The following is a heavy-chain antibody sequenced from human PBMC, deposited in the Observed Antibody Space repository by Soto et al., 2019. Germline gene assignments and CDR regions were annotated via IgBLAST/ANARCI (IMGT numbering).Heavy chain of an antibody. D-gene: IGHD2-15*01. Sequence: EVQLVESGGGLVQPGGSLRLSCAASGFTVSSNYMSWVRQAPGKGLEWVSVIYSGGSTYYADSVKGRFTISRDNSKNTLYLHMNSLRAEDTAVYYCASVPRYCSGGSCYWSYYFDYWGQGTLVTVSS. V-gene: IGHV3-66*01. CDR2: IYSGGST. J-gene: IGHJ4*02. CDR3: ASVPRYCSGGSCYWSYYFDY. CDR1: GFTVSSNY.